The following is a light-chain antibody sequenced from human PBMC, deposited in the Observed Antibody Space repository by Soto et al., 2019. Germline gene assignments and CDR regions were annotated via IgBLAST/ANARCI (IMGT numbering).Light chain of an antibody. V-gene: IGKV3-20*01. CDR1: QSVSSSY. Sequence: EIVLTQSPCTLSLSPGERATLSCRASQSVSSSYLAWYQQKPGQAPRLLIYGASSRATGIPDRFSGSGSGTDFTLTISRLEPEDFAVYYCQQYTNWPWTFGRGTKVDIK. J-gene: IGKJ1*01. CDR2: GAS. CDR3: QQYTNWPWT.